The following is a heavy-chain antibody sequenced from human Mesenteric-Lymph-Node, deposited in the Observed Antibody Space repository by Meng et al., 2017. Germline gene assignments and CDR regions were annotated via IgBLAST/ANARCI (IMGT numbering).Heavy chain of an antibody. D-gene: IGHD6-13*01. CDR2: IWYDGSNK. CDR1: GFTFSSYG. CDR3: ARDIAAAGTEDDY. J-gene: IGHJ4*02. Sequence: GGSLRLSCAASGFTFSSYGMHWVRQAPGKGLEWVAVIWYDGSNKYYADSVKGRFTISRDNSKNTLYLQMNSLRAEDTAVYYCARDIAAAGTEDDYWGQGTLVTVSS. V-gene: IGHV3-33*01.